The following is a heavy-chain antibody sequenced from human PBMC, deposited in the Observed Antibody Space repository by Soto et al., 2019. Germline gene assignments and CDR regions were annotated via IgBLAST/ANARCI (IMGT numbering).Heavy chain of an antibody. J-gene: IGHJ6*02. CDR3: ASSDGKEGDLFYYNGMDV. Sequence: SETLSLTCSVSGASIRSYYWHWIRQPPGKGLEWIGYVYTSDYTRYSSSLKSRVTISVDTSKSQFYLRLNSVTAADTAVYYCASSDGKEGDLFYYNGMDVWGQAPTV. CDR2: VYTSDYT. V-gene: IGHV4-4*08. D-gene: IGHD3-10*01. CDR1: GASIRSYY.